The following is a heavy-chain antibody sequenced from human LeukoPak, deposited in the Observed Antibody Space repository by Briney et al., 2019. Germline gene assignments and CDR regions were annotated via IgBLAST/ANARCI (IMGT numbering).Heavy chain of an antibody. V-gene: IGHV1-2*02. D-gene: IGHD2-8*01. CDR2: INPNSGGT. CDR1: GYTFTGYY. CDR3: AREGNLYGDGFDI. J-gene: IGHJ3*02. Sequence: ASVKVSCKASGYTFTGYYMHWVRQAPGQGLEWMGRINPNSGGTNYIKKFQGRVSMTRDTPISTAYMELSRLKSDDTAVYYCAREGNLYGDGFDIWGQGTMVTVSS.